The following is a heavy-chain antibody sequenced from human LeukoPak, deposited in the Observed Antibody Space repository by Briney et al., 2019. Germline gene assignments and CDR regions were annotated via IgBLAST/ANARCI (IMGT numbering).Heavy chain of an antibody. D-gene: IGHD2-21*02. Sequence: SQTLSLTCTVSGGSISSGGYYWSWVRQHPGKGLEWIGYIYYSGSTYYNPSLKSRVTISVDTSKNQFSLKLSSVTAADTAVYYCARESAAYCGGDCSHPDCWGQGTLVTVSS. CDR1: GGSISSGGYY. V-gene: IGHV4-31*03. J-gene: IGHJ4*02. CDR2: IYYSGST. CDR3: ARESAAYCGGDCSHPDC.